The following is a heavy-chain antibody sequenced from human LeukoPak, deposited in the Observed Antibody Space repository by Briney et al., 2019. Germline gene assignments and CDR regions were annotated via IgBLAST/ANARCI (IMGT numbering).Heavy chain of an antibody. CDR2: IKPDGSGT. V-gene: IGHV3-7*03. Sequence: GSLRLSCAASGFTFSTYWMNWVRQAPGKGLEWVASIKPDGSGTYYVDSVKDRLTISRDNARNSLYLQMYSLRAEDTALYYCARSFDVWGQGTMVTVSS. J-gene: IGHJ3*01. CDR3: ARSFDV. CDR1: GFTFSTYW.